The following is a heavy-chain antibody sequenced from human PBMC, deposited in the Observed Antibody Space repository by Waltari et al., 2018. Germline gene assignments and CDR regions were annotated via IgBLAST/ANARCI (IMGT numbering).Heavy chain of an antibody. CDR1: GGSISTNYN. CDR3: GRIAFGDEGGYFQY. D-gene: IGHD4-17*01. Sequence: QLQLQESGPGLVKPSETLSLTCTVSGGSISTNYNWGWIRQPPGKGLEWMGNLQYRGRTCYNPVLESRVTISLDTWKNQFSLRLSSVGAADTAVYFCGRIAFGDEGGYFQYWGQGTLVTVSS. J-gene: IGHJ1*01. V-gene: IGHV4-39*01. CDR2: LQYRGRT.